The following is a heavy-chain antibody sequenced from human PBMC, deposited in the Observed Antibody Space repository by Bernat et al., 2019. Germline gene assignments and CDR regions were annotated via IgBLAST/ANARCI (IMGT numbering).Heavy chain of an antibody. CDR2: IDPSDPNT. J-gene: IGHJ5*02. Sequence: EVQLVQSGAELKKPGESLRISCKGSGYSFCPYWISWVRQQPGNGLECMGMIDPSDPNTTDSPSFQGHVTMSVDRSIKTVYLQWSSLGASDTAVYYCERGVYESWRGDYPIDWFGPWGQGTRVTVTS. D-gene: IGHD3-3*01. CDR3: ERGVYESWRGDYPIDWFGP. CDR1: GYSFCPYW. V-gene: IGHV5-10-1*03.